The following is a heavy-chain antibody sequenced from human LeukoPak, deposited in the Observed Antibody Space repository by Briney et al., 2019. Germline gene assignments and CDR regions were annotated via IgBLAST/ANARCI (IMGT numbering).Heavy chain of an antibody. J-gene: IGHJ5*02. CDR2: TYYRSKYFN. CDR1: GDSVSSNSAA. Sequence: SQTLSLTCAISGDSVSSNSAAWYWIRQSPSRGFEWLGRTYYRSKYFNDYAVSVRSRISINPDTSKNQFSLQLNSVTPEDSAVYYCARAPLDSSWYNWFDPWGQGTLVTVSS. CDR3: ARAPLDSSWYNWFDP. D-gene: IGHD6-13*01. V-gene: IGHV6-1*01.